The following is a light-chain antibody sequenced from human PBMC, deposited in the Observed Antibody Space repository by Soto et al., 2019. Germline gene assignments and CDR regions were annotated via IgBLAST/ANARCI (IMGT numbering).Light chain of an antibody. J-gene: IGLJ1*01. Sequence: QSALTQPPSASGSPGQSGTISCTGTSVDIGGYDYVSWYQQHPGKAPKLMIYEVTKRPLGVPDRFSGSKSGNTASLTVSGLQAEDEADYYCSSYAGSNNPYVFGTGTKVPVL. V-gene: IGLV2-8*01. CDR2: EVT. CDR1: SVDIGGYDY. CDR3: SSYAGSNNPYV.